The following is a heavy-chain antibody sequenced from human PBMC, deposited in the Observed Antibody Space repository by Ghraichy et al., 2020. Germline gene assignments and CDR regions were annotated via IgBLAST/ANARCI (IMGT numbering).Heavy chain of an antibody. CDR1: GFTFSSYS. V-gene: IGHV3-48*04. D-gene: IGHD2-21*02. Sequence: GESLNISCAASGFTFSSYSMNWVRQAPGKGLEWVSYISSSSSTIYYADSVKGRFTISRDNAKNSLYLQMNSLRAEDTAVYYCARDGVVTALGMGYWGQGTLVTVSS. CDR3: ARDGVVTALGMGY. CDR2: ISSSSSTI. J-gene: IGHJ4*02.